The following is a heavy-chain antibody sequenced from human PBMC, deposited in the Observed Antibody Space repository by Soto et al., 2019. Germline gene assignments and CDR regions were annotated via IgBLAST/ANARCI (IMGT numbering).Heavy chain of an antibody. CDR3: ARVWGSSSPIFDY. J-gene: IGHJ4*02. V-gene: IGHV4-30-2*01. CDR2: IYHSGST. CDR1: GGSISSGGYS. D-gene: IGHD6-6*01. Sequence: PSETLSLTCAVSGGSISSGGYSWSWIRPPPGKGLEWIGYIYHSGSTYYNPSLKSRVTISVDRSNNQFSLKLSSVTAADTAVYYCARVWGSSSPIFDYWGQGTLVTVSS.